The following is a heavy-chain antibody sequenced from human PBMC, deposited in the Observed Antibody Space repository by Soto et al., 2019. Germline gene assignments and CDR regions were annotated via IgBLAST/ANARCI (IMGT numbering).Heavy chain of an antibody. CDR3: ARFPYSSGYYFFDY. CDR2: IYYSGST. V-gene: IGHV4-61*01. CDR1: VGSVSSGSYY. J-gene: IGHJ4*02. D-gene: IGHD6-19*01. Sequence: SDTLYLTCTVSVGSVSSGSYYWSWIRQPPGKGLEWIGYIYYSGSTTYNPSLMSRVTISADTSKNQFSLRLSSVTAADTAVYYCARFPYSSGYYFFDYWAQGTLLTVSS.